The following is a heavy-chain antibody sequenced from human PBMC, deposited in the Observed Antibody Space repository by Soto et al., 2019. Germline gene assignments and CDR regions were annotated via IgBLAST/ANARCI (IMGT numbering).Heavy chain of an antibody. CDR2: ISYDGSNK. CDR1: GFTFSSYG. Sequence: GSLRLSCAASGFTFSSYGMHWVRQAPGKGLEWVAVISYDGSNKYYADSVKGRFTISRDNAKNSLYLQMNSLRAEDTAVYYCARDMAYYDFWSGYYTYYYGMDVWGQGTTVTVSS. CDR3: ARDMAYYDFWSGYYTYYYGMDV. J-gene: IGHJ6*02. V-gene: IGHV3-30*03. D-gene: IGHD3-3*01.